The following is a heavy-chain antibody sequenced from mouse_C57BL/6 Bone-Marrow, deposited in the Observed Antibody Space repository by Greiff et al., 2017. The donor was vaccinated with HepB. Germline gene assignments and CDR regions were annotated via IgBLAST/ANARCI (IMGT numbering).Heavy chain of an antibody. Sequence: EVQLVESGPELVKPGASVKIPCKASGYTFTDYNMDWVKQSHGKSLEWIGDINPNNGGTIYNQKFKGKATLTVDKSSSTAYMELRSLTSEDTAVYYCARRGTTVVSWYFDVWGTGTTVTVSS. V-gene: IGHV1-18*01. CDR2: INPNNGGT. CDR3: ARRGTTVVSWYFDV. J-gene: IGHJ1*03. CDR1: GYTFTDYN. D-gene: IGHD1-1*01.